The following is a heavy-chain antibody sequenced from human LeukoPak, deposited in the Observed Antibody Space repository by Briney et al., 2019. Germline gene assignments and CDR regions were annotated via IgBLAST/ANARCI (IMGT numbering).Heavy chain of an antibody. J-gene: IGHJ4*02. CDR2: IKQDGSGK. D-gene: IGHD3-16*02. Sequence: GGSLRLSCAASGFTFSTSWMSWVRQPPGKGLEWVANIKQDGSGKYYVDSVKGRFTISRDNAKNSLYLQMNSLRVEDTAVYYCARYKSLGFWGQGTLVTVSS. V-gene: IGHV3-7*01. CDR1: GFTFSTSW. CDR3: ARYKSLGF.